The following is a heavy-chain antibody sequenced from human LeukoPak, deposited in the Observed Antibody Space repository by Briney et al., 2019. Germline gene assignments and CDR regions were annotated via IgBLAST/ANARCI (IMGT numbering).Heavy chain of an antibody. CDR2: ISSSSSYI. CDR1: GFTFSSYS. Sequence: GGSLRLSCAVSGFTFSSYSMNWVRQAPGKGMKWVSSISSSSSYIYYADSVKGRFTISRDNAKNSLYLQMNSLRAEDTAVYYCARDPVMTMVAPDYWGQGTLVTVSS. D-gene: IGHD4/OR15-4a*01. CDR3: ARDPVMTMVAPDY. V-gene: IGHV3-21*01. J-gene: IGHJ4*02.